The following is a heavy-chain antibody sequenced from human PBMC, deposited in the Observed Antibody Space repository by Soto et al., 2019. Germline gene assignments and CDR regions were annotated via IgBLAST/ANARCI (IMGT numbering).Heavy chain of an antibody. CDR3: ARPRGGTAMVTRWFDP. Sequence: SETLSLTCAVYGGSFSGYYWSWIRQPPGKGLEWIGEINHSGSTNYNPSLKSRVTISVDTSKNQFSLKLSSVTAADTAVYYCARPRGGTAMVTRWFDPWGQGTLVTVSS. CDR2: INHSGST. J-gene: IGHJ5*02. V-gene: IGHV4-34*01. D-gene: IGHD5-18*01. CDR1: GGSFSGYY.